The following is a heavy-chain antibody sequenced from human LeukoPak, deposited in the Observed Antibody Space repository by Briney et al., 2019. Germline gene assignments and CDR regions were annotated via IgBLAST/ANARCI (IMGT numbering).Heavy chain of an antibody. CDR3: ARGAGEIDY. Sequence: GGSLRLSCAASGFTFDDYGMSWVRQAPGKGLEWVSYISSSGSNIYYPDSVKGRFTISRDNAKNSLYLQMNSLRAEDTAVYYCARGAGEIDYWGQGTLVTVSS. V-gene: IGHV3-11*04. CDR1: GFTFDDYG. D-gene: IGHD1-26*01. J-gene: IGHJ4*02. CDR2: ISSSGSNI.